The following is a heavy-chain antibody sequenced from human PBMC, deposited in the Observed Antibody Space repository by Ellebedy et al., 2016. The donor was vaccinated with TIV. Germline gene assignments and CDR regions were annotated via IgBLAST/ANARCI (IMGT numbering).Heavy chain of an antibody. CDR3: ARSDRFLKQFDY. J-gene: IGHJ4*02. Sequence: WVRQPPGKGLEWIGIISYSGSTYYNPSLKSRVTISVDTSKNQFSLKLSSATAADTAVYFCARSDRFLKQFDYWGQGTLVTVSS. V-gene: IGHV4-39*01. CDR2: ISYSGST. D-gene: IGHD3-3*01.